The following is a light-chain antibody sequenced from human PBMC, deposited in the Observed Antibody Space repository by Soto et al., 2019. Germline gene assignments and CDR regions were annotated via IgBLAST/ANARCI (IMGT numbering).Light chain of an antibody. V-gene: IGKV3-20*01. J-gene: IGKJ5*01. CDR1: QSVPKSY. CDR2: DAS. Sequence: IVLTQSPGTLSLSPGERATLSCRASQSVPKSYLAWYQQRPGQAPTLLIYDASNRATGIPDRFSGSESGTDFTLTISRLEPEDFAVYYCHQYAWSPLTFGQGTRLEIK. CDR3: HQYAWSPLT.